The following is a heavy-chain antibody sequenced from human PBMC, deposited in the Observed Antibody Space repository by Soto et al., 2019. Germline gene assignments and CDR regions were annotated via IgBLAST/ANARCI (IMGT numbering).Heavy chain of an antibody. Sequence: PGGSLRLSCAASGFTFSNAWVNWFHQAPGKGLEWVGRIKSKTDGGTTDYAAPVKDRFTISRDDSKNTLYLQMNRLRAEDTAVYYCAKVLLDSSGSPYFDYWGQGTLVTVSS. CDR3: AKVLLDSSGSPYFDY. V-gene: IGHV3-15*07. CDR2: IKSKTDGGTT. J-gene: IGHJ4*02. CDR1: GFTFSNAW. D-gene: IGHD6-19*01.